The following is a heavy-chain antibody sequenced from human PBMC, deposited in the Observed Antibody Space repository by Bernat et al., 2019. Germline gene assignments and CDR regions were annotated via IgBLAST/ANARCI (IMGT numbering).Heavy chain of an antibody. CDR3: ARDRHSHFDY. D-gene: IGHD2-21*01. CDR1: GFTFTSYE. Sequence: EVQLVESGGGLVQPGGSLRLSCVVSGFTFTSYEMKWLRQAPGKGLEWISYISSSSSTIHYADSVKGRFTISRDNSKNTLYLQMNSLRAEDTAVYYCARDRHSHFDYWGQGTLVTVSS. CDR2: ISSSSSTI. V-gene: IGHV3-48*03. J-gene: IGHJ4*02.